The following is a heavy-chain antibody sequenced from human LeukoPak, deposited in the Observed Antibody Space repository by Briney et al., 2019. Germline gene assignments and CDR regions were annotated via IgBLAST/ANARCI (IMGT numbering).Heavy chain of an antibody. CDR1: GFTFSCYS. D-gene: IGHD2-8*01. V-gene: IGHV3-21*01. Sequence: GGSLRLSCAASGFTFSCYSMNWVRQAPGKGLEWVSSISSSSSYIYYADSVKGRFTISRDNAKNSLYLQMNSLRAEDTAVYYCARDVDPKDIVPRGAFDIWGQGTMVTVSS. CDR3: ARDVDPKDIVPRGAFDI. CDR2: ISSSSSYI. J-gene: IGHJ3*02.